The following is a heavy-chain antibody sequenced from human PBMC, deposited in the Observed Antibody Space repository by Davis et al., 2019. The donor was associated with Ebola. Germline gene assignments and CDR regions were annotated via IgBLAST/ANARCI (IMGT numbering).Heavy chain of an antibody. Sequence: GESLKISCAASGFTFSSYAMNWVRQAPGKGLEWVSTLGLSADTYYADSVKGRFTISRDNSKNTLHLQMNSLRVEDTAIYYGAKDNRNIWSEVWGQGTMVTVSS. D-gene: IGHD2/OR15-2a*01. CDR1: GFTFSSYA. CDR3: AKDNRNIWSEV. CDR2: LGLSADT. J-gene: IGHJ3*01. V-gene: IGHV3-23*01.